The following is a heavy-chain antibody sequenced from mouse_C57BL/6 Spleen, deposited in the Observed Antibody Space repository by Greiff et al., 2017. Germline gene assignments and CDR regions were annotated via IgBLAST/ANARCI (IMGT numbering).Heavy chain of an antibody. CDR3: ANPGWDYGSSFYWYFDV. V-gene: IGHV1-55*01. Sequence: QVQLQQPGAELVKPGASVKMSCKASGYTFTSYWITWVKQRPGQGLEWIGDIYPGSGSTNYNEKFKSKATLTVDTSSSTAYMQLSSLTSEDSAVYYCANPGWDYGSSFYWYFDVWGTGTTVTVSS. J-gene: IGHJ1*03. D-gene: IGHD1-1*01. CDR2: IYPGSGST. CDR1: GYTFTSYW.